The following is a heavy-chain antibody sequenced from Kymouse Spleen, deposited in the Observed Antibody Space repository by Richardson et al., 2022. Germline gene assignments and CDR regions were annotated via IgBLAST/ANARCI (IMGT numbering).Heavy chain of an antibody. CDR1: GFTFSNAW. CDR3: TTDLITGTYYYYGMDV. J-gene: IGHJ6*02. V-gene: IGHV3-15*01. D-gene: IGHD1-20*01,IGHD1-7*01. CDR2: IKSKTDGGTT. Sequence: EVQLVESGGGLVKPGGSLRLSCAASGFTFSNAWMSWVRQAPGKGLEWVGRIKSKTDGGTTDYAAPVKGRFTISRDDSKNTLYLQMNSLKTEDTAVYYCTTDLITGTYYYYGMDVWGQGTTVTVSS.